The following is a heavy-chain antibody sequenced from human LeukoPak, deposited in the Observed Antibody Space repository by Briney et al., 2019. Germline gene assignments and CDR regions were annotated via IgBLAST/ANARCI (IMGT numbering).Heavy chain of an antibody. D-gene: IGHD2-8*01. Sequence: GGSLRLSCAASGFTFSSYSMNWVRQAPGKGLEWVSSISSSSSYIYYADSVKGRFTISRDNAKNSLYLQMNSLRAEDTAVYYCARPLHGLLRHDDAFDIWGQGTMVTVSS. J-gene: IGHJ3*02. V-gene: IGHV3-21*01. CDR3: ARPLHGLLRHDDAFDI. CDR2: ISSSSSYI. CDR1: GFTFSSYS.